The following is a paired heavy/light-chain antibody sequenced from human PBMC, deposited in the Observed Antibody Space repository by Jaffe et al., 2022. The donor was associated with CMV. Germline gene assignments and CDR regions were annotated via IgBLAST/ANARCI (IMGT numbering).Heavy chain of an antibody. CDR3: TRHGGGSPLSKYYYYYGMDV. J-gene: IGHJ6*02. D-gene: IGHD2-15*01. CDR2: IRSKANGYAT. CDR1: GVSLSASE. V-gene: IGHV3-73*02. Sequence: EVQLVESGGGLVQPGGSLKLSCAASGVSLSASEIHWVRQTSGKGLEWVGRIRSKANGYATAYEASVKGRFTISRDDFKNTAYLQMNSLKIEDTAVYYCTRHGGGSPLSKYYYYYGMDVWGQGTTVAVSS.
Light chain of an antibody. CDR3: QSYDSSLSFPVV. V-gene: IGLV1-40*01. Sequence: QSVLTQPPSVSGAPGQRVTISCTGGSSNIGAAYDVHWYQQLPGTAPKLLIYATNNRPSGVPDRFSGSRSGSSASLAITGLQTEDEADYYCQSYDSSLSFPVVFGGGTKLTVL. CDR2: ATN. J-gene: IGLJ2*01. CDR1: SSNIGAAYD.